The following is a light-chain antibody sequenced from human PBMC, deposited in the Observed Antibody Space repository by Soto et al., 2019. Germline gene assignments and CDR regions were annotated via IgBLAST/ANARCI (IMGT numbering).Light chain of an antibody. CDR3: QQYGSSPTWT. Sequence: DIQMTQSPSSLSASVGDGVTITCRASQSISSYLNWYQQKPGKAPKLLIYAASSLQSGVPSRFSGSGSGTDFTLTISRLEPEDFAVYYCQQYGSSPTWTFGQGTKVDIK. CDR1: QSISSY. V-gene: IGKV1-39*01. CDR2: AAS. J-gene: IGKJ1*01.